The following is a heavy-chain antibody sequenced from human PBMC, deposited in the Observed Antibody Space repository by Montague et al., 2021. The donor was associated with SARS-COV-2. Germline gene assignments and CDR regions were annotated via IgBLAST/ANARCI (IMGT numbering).Heavy chain of an antibody. D-gene: IGHD2-8*01. CDR1: GGSISGYY. J-gene: IGHJ6*02. Sequence: SETLSLTCTVSGGSISGYYWSWIRQPPGKGLEWIGYIYYSGSTKXNPXLESRVTVSVDRSKNQVSLRLSSATAADTAVYYCARLLRSCTNGVCRTYYYYAMDVWGQGTTVTVSS. CDR3: ARLLRSCTNGVCRTYYYYAMDV. V-gene: IGHV4-59*01. CDR2: IYYSGST.